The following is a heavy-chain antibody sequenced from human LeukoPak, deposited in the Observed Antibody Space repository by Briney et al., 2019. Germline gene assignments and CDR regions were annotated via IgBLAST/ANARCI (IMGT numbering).Heavy chain of an antibody. J-gene: IGHJ4*02. D-gene: IGHD3-9*01. CDR1: GGSISSSNYY. Sequence: SETLSLTCTVPGGSISSSNYYWGWIRQPPGKGLEWIGSIYYSGSTYYNPSVRSRVTISVDTSKNQFSLKLRSVTAADTAVYYCARHRKLRYFDWSWGQGTLVTVSS. CDR2: IYYSGST. CDR3: ARHRKLRYFDWS. V-gene: IGHV4-39*01.